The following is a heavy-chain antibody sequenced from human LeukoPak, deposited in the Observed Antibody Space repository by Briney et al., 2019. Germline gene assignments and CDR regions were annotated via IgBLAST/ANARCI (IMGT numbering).Heavy chain of an antibody. V-gene: IGHV3-23*01. CDR1: GFTFSSYA. D-gene: IGHD2-2*02. CDR3: AKPYCSSTSCYSTWFDP. J-gene: IGHJ5*02. CDR2: ISGSGGST. Sequence: GGSLRLSCAASGFTFSSYAMSWVRQAPGKGLEWVSAISGSGGSTYYADSVKGRSTISRDNSKNTLYLQMNSLRAEGTAVYYCAKPYCSSTSCYSTWFDPWGQGTLVTVSS.